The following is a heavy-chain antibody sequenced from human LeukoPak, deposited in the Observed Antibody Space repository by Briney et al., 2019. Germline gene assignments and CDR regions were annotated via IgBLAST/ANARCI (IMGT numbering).Heavy chain of an antibody. D-gene: IGHD3-10*01. CDR3: ARDHGFGELNWFDP. Sequence: SETLSLTCTVSGGSISSGSYYWSWIRQPAGKGLEWIGRIYTSGSTNYNPSLKSRVTISVDTSKNQFSLKLSSVTAADTAVYYCARDHGFGELNWFDPWGQGTLVTVSS. J-gene: IGHJ5*02. V-gene: IGHV4-61*02. CDR1: GGSISSGSYY. CDR2: IYTSGST.